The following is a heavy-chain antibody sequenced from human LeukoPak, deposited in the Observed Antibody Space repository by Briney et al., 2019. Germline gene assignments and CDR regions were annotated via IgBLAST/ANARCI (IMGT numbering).Heavy chain of an antibody. CDR2: ISNDGGGT. Sequence: GGSLRLSCAASGFIFNNYGLVWVRQAPGKGLEWVSAISNDGGGTTYADFVKGRFSVSRDNSKNTLFLQINSLRAEDTALYYCAKGSSGYFFDLWGQGTLVTVSS. V-gene: IGHV3-23*01. CDR1: GFIFNNYG. D-gene: IGHD3-22*01. CDR3: AKGSSGYFFDL. J-gene: IGHJ4*02.